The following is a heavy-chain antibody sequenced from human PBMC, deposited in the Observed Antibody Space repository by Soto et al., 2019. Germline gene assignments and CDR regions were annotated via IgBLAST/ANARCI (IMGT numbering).Heavy chain of an antibody. D-gene: IGHD5-18*01. CDR2: IHFTGRS. CDR3: ARARWGYSIDY. CDR1: GGSVSSDGYY. V-gene: IGHV4-31*11. J-gene: IGHJ4*02. Sequence: QVQLQESGPGLVKPSQTLSLTCAVSGGSVSSDGYYWHWIRQHPGKGPEWIGYIHFTGRSYYKPSLQSRLTMSGDTSKNQVFLRLRSVTAADTAVYYCARARWGYSIDYWGQGTLVTVSS.